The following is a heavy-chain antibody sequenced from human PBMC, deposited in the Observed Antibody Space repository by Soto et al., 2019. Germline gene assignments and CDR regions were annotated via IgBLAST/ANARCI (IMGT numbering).Heavy chain of an antibody. CDR2: IFWDDDK. J-gene: IGHJ4*01. CDR1: GFSLNTGGVG. V-gene: IGHV2-5*02. D-gene: IGHD3-3*01. Sequence: QITLMESGPTLVKPTQTLTLTCTFSGFSLNTGGVGVGWIRQPPGKALEWLAVIFWDDDKRYSPSLKSWLTIFKDTSKNQVVLLMTNMDPVDTATYYCAPIMGKYNFWNGVYFDFWCHGTLVTVSS. CDR3: APIMGKYNFWNGVYFDF.